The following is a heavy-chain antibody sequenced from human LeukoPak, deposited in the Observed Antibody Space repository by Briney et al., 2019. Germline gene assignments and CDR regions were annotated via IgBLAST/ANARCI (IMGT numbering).Heavy chain of an antibody. CDR1: GYTFTRYY. V-gene: IGHV1-2*02. J-gene: IGHJ4*02. Sequence: ASVKVSCKASGYTFTRYYIHWVRQAPGQGLEWMGWINPNSGGTNYAQKFQGRVTMTRDTYISTAYMELSRLRSDDTAVYYCARDGDVGFDYWGQGTLVTVSS. CDR3: ARDGDVGFDY. CDR2: INPNSGGT.